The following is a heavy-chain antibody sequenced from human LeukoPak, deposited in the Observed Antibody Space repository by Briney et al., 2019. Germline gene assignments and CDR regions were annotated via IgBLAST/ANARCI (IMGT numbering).Heavy chain of an antibody. J-gene: IGHJ4*02. CDR3: ARVSAVAGSNFDY. Sequence: GASVKVSCKASGNTFTSYAMNWVRQAPGQGLEWMGWINTNTGNPTYAQGFTGRYVFSLDTSVSTAYLQISSLKAEDTAVYYCARVSAVAGSNFDYWGQGTLVTVSS. CDR2: INTNTGNP. CDR1: GNTFTSYA. V-gene: IGHV7-4-1*02. D-gene: IGHD6-19*01.